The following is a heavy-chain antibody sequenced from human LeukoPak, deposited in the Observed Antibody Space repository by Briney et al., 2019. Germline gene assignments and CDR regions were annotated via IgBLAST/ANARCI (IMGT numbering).Heavy chain of an antibody. V-gene: IGHV1-2*02. D-gene: IGHD3-10*01. CDR1: GYTFTGSY. J-gene: IGHJ4*02. CDR2: INPNSGGT. Sequence: ASVKVSCKASGYTFTGSYIHWVRQAPGQGLEWMGWINPNSGGTNYAQKFQGRVTMTRDTSISTAYMELSRLRSDDTVVYYCARDSSDYYGSGSSPSYYFDYWGQGTLVTVSS. CDR3: ARDSSDYYGSGSSPSYYFDY.